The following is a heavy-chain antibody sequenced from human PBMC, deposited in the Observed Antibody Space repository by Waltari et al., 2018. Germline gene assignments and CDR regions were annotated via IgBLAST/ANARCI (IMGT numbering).Heavy chain of an antibody. J-gene: IGHJ4*02. V-gene: IGHV4-39*07. CDR3: ARDRPYYDSSGYRFDY. CDR2: IYYRGST. D-gene: IGHD3-22*01. Sequence: QLQLQESGPGLVKPSETLSLTCTVSGGSISSSSYYWGWIRQPPGKGLEWIGSIYYRGSTYYNPSRKSRVTISVDTSKNQFSLKLSSVTAADTAVYYCARDRPYYDSSGYRFDYWGQGTLVTVSS. CDR1: GGSISSSSYY.